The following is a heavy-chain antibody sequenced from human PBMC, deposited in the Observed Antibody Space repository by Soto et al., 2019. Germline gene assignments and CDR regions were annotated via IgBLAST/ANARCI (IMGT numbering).Heavy chain of an antibody. D-gene: IGHD5-18*01. CDR3: ASGYSYGYYLYYYYYYGMDV. CDR1: VFTISSNY. V-gene: IGHV3-53*04. CDR2: IDSGGST. J-gene: IGHJ6*02. Sequence: GGSVSLSRAASVFTISSNYMSWVRQDQGKRLELVSVIDSGGSTYYADSGKGRFTISRHNSKNTLYLQMNSLRSDDTAVDYCASGYSYGYYLYYYYYYGMDVWGQGTTVTVS.